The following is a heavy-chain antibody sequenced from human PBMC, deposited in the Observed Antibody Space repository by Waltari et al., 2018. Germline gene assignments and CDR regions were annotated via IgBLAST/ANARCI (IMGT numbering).Heavy chain of an antibody. D-gene: IGHD3-16*01. CDR1: GYDFLNYW. CDR3: ARPKSWGRVGPHDAFEI. V-gene: IGHV5-51*01. Sequence: VQLVQSGAELKKPGESLKISCKTSGYDFLNYWIGWVRQKPGNGLEWMGIIYQEDSDIRYSPSFEGQVTFAVDKSSNTACVQWRNLKASDTAMYFCARPKSWGRVGPHDAFEIWGQGTVVTVSS. J-gene: IGHJ3*02. CDR2: IYQEDSDI.